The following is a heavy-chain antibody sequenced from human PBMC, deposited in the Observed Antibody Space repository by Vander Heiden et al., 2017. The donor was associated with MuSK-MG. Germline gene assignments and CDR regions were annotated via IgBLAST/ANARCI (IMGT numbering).Heavy chain of an antibody. Sequence: EVQLVESGGGLVKPGGSLRLACAASGFTFSNAGMGWVRQGSGRGLGWLGRIKSKADGGTTDYAAPVKGRFSISRDVSRNTLYLKMNSLKTEDTAVYYFTTRRVAMGYWGQGTLVTVSS. CDR1: GFTFSNAG. CDR2: IKSKADGGTT. J-gene: IGHJ4*02. D-gene: IGHD3-3*01. V-gene: IGHV3-15*01. CDR3: TTRRVAMGY.